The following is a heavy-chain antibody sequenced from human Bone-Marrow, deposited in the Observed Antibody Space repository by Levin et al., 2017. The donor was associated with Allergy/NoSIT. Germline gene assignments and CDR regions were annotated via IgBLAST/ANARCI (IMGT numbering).Heavy chain of an antibody. CDR3: ARAHCSGGSCYSPLFDY. CDR1: GGTFSSYA. CDR2: IIPILGIA. V-gene: IGHV1-69*04. Sequence: SVKVSCKASGGTFSSYAISWVRQAPGQGLEWMGRIIPILGIANYAQKFQGRVTITADKSTSTAYMELSSLRSEDTAVYYCARAHCSGGSCYSPLFDYWGQGTLVTVSS. D-gene: IGHD2-15*01. J-gene: IGHJ4*02.